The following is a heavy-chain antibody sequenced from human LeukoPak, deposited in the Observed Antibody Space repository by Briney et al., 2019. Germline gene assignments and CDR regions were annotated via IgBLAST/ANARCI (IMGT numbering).Heavy chain of an antibody. Sequence: PSETLSLTCTVSGGSISSSSYYWGWIRQPPGKGLEWIGSIYYSGSTYYNPSLKSRVTISVDTSKNQFSLNLSSVTAADTAVYFCARSRAAAGTRDFDYWGQGTLVTVSS. D-gene: IGHD6-13*01. V-gene: IGHV4-39*07. CDR3: ARSRAAAGTRDFDY. J-gene: IGHJ4*02. CDR1: GGSISSSSYY. CDR2: IYYSGST.